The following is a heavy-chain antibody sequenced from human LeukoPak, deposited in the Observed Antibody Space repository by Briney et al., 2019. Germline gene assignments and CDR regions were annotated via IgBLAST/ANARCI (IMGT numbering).Heavy chain of an antibody. Sequence: SETLSLTCAVYGGSFSGYYWSWIRQPPGKGLEWIGEINHSGSTNYNPSLKSRVTISVDTSKNQFSLKLSSVTAADTAVYYCARMPYVWGSYRGLDYWGQGALVTVSS. J-gene: IGHJ4*02. V-gene: IGHV4-34*01. CDR3: ARMPYVWGSYRGLDY. CDR1: GGSFSGYY. CDR2: INHSGST. D-gene: IGHD3-16*02.